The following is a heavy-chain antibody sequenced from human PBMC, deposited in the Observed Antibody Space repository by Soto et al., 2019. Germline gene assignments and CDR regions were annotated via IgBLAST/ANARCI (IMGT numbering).Heavy chain of an antibody. D-gene: IGHD5-12*01. CDR1: GGSFSGYY. CDR2: INHSVST. V-gene: IGHV4-34*01. CDR3: ARGVRYSGYDWGVYYYYGMDV. Sequence: SETLSLTCAVYGGSFSGYYWSWIRQPPGKGLEWIGEINHSVSTNYNPSLKSRVTISVDTSKNQFSLKLSSVTAADTAVYYCARGVRYSGYDWGVYYYYGMDVWGQGTKVTVSS. J-gene: IGHJ6*02.